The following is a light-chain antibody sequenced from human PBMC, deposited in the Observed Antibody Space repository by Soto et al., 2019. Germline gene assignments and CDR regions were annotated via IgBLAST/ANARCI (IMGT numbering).Light chain of an antibody. CDR1: QSIGMY. Sequence: TQAPLALFASVGARVTVTCRASQSIGMYLNWYQQKPGKPPKLLIYAASSLQSGVPSRFSGSGSGTDFTLTISSLQPEDFATYYCQQSYSTITFGQGTRLEIK. J-gene: IGKJ5*01. CDR2: AAS. CDR3: QQSYSTIT. V-gene: IGKV1-39*01.